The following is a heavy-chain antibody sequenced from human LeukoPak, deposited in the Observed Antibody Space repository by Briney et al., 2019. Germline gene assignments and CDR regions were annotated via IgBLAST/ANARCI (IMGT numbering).Heavy chain of an antibody. D-gene: IGHD3-10*01. J-gene: IGHJ4*02. CDR3: AKGSF. CDR1: GFTFSTSA. V-gene: IGHV3-23*01. CDR2: ISESGGST. Sequence: PGRSLGLSCVVSGFTFSTSAMSWVRQAPGKGLERVSGISESGGSTYYADSVKGRFTSSRDNSKNTLYLQMNNLRAEDTAAYYCAKGSFWGQGTLVTVSS.